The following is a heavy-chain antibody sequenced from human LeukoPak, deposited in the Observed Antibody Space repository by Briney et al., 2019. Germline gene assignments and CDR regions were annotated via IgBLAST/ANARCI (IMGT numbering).Heavy chain of an antibody. J-gene: IGHJ3*02. CDR1: GFTFSNNG. CDR3: AKGSSWSSLEDAFDI. V-gene: IGHV3-30*18. CDR2: ISYDGSNK. D-gene: IGHD6-13*01. Sequence: GGSLRLSCAASGFTFSNNGMHWVRQAPSKGLEWVAVISYDGSNKYYADSVKGRFTISRDNSKNALYLQMNSLRAEDTAVYYCAKGSSWSSLEDAFDIWGQGTMVTVSS.